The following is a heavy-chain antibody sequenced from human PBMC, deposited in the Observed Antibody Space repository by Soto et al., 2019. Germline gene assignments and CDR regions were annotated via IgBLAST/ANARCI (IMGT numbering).Heavy chain of an antibody. CDR3: ARYSYRYYYYYGMDV. D-gene: IGHD5-18*01. V-gene: IGHV3-30-3*01. CDR1: GFTFSSYA. J-gene: IGHJ6*02. Sequence: PGGSLRLSCAASGFTFSSYAMHWVRQAPGKGLEWVAVISYDGSNKYYADSVKGRFTISRDNSKNTLYLQMNSLRAEDTAVYYCARYSYRYYYYYGMDVWGQGTTVTVSS. CDR2: ISYDGSNK.